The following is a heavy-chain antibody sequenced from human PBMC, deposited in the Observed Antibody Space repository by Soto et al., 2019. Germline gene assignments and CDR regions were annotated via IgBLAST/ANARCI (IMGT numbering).Heavy chain of an antibody. Sequence: QVQLQESGPGLVNPSQTLSLTCTVSGGSISSGGYYWSWIRQHPGKGLEWIGYSFYSGATYYNPSLKSRTVISVDTSKNQFSLTLSSLTAAGTAVYYCARVQPYDYGANAGWLDPWGQGTLVTVSS. V-gene: IGHV4-31*03. D-gene: IGHD4-17*01. CDR1: GGSISSGGYY. CDR3: ARVQPYDYGANAGWLDP. J-gene: IGHJ5*02. CDR2: SFYSGAT.